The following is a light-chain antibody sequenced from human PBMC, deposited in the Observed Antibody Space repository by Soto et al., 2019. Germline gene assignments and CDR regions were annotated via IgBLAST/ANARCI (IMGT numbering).Light chain of an antibody. V-gene: IGLV2-8*01. Sequence: QSVLTQPPSASGSPGQSVTISCTGTSSDVGGYKYASWYQQHPGKAPQLMIFETNKRPSGVPDRFSGAKTGNTASMTVSGLLEEDDADYYCSSYAGISNLGVFGTGTKVTVL. CDR3: SSYAGISNLGV. CDR1: SSDVGGYKY. CDR2: ETN. J-gene: IGLJ1*01.